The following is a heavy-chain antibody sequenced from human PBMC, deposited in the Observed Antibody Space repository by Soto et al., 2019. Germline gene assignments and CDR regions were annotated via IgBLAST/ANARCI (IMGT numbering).Heavy chain of an antibody. V-gene: IGHV1-18*01. D-gene: IGHD3-22*01. CDR3: ARDLPTYYYDSSGLLAPINYPIVTPGYYYYGMDV. J-gene: IGHJ6*02. CDR2: ISAYNGNT. Sequence: ASVKVSCKASGYTFTSYGISWVRQAPGQGLEWMGWISAYNGNTNYAQKLQGRVTMTTDTSTSTAYMELRSLGSDDTAVYYCARDLPTYYYDSSGLLAPINYPIVTPGYYYYGMDVWGQGTAVTVSS. CDR1: GYTFTSYG.